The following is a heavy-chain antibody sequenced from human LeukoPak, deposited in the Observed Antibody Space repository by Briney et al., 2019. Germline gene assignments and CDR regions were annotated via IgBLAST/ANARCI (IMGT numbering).Heavy chain of an antibody. V-gene: IGHV3-74*01. D-gene: IGHD1-26*01. J-gene: IGHJ4*02. CDR2: INKDGSVI. CDR1: GFTFSSYA. CDR3: VKVRGRARVGYFDY. Sequence: QPGGSLSLSCAASGFTFSSYAMSWVRQAPGKGLVWVSRINKDGSVIDYAESVKGRFSISRDNAKNTLYLQINSLRVEDTAIYYCVKVRGRARVGYFDYWGQGALVTVSS.